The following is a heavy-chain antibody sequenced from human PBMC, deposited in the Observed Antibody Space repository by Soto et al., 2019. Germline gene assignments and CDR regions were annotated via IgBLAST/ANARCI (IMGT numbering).Heavy chain of an antibody. D-gene: IGHD3-3*01. Sequence: QPGGSLRLSCAASGFTFSTFALHWVRQAPGEGLEWVALISHDGRIEKYADSVNGRFTISRDNSKNTLYMQMDSLRLEDTGVYYCARDGLPDDFRSGGYWFDPWGQGTQVTVSS. V-gene: IGHV3-30-3*01. CDR2: ISHDGRIE. CDR3: ARDGLPDDFRSGGYWFDP. CDR1: GFTFSTFA. J-gene: IGHJ5*02.